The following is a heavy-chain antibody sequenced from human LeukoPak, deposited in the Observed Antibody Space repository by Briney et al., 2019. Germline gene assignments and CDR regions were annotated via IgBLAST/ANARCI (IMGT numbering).Heavy chain of an antibody. V-gene: IGHV1-2*02. D-gene: IGHD6-6*01. Sequence: GASVKVSCKASGYTFTGYYMHWVRQAPGQGLEWMGWINPNSGGTNYAQKFQGRVTMTRDTSISTAYMQLSRLTSDDTAVYYCARGTAGQYSSSSLVGYWGQGTLVTVSS. CDR1: GYTFTGYY. CDR2: INPNSGGT. CDR3: ARGTAGQYSSSSLVGY. J-gene: IGHJ4*02.